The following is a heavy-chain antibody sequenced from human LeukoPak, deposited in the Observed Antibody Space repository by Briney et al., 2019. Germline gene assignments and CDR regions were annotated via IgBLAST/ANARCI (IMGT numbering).Heavy chain of an antibody. J-gene: IGHJ5*02. CDR3: ARLGMAGAAAGLDP. CDR1: GGTFSSYA. V-gene: IGHV1-69*05. D-gene: IGHD6-13*01. CDR2: IIPIFGTA. Sequence: GSSVKVSCKASGGTFSSYAISWVRQAPGQGLERMGGIIPIFGTANYAQKFQGRVTITTDESTSTAYMELSSLRSEDTAVYYCARLGMAGAAAGLDPWGQGTLVTVSS.